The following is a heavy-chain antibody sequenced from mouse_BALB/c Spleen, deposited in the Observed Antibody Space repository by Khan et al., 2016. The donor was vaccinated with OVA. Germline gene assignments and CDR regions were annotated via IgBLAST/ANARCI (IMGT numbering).Heavy chain of an antibody. CDR3: TRSGYGAFAY. CDR1: GYTFTSYY. Sequence: QVQLQQSGAELVKPGASVRLSCKASGYTFTSYYLYWVKQRPGHGLEWIGDINPSNGGTNFNENFKTMATLTVDKSSSTAYMQLSSLTSEDSAVYYCTRSGYGAFAYWGQGTLVTVSA. V-gene: IGHV1S81*02. CDR2: INPSNGGT. J-gene: IGHJ3*01. D-gene: IGHD1-1*02.